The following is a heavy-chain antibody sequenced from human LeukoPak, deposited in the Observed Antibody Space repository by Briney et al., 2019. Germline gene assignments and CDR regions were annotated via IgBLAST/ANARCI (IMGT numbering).Heavy chain of an antibody. CDR3: ARGSGQLGSDY. J-gene: IGHJ4*02. CDR1: GFTFSRYW. CDR2: IKQDGSDK. V-gene: IGHV3-7*01. D-gene: IGHD7-27*01. Sequence: GGSLRLSCAASGFTFSRYWMSWVRQAPGKGLECVANIKQDGSDKYYVDSAKGRFTISRDNAKNSLYLQMNSLRAEDTAVYYCARGSGQLGSDYWGQGTLVTVSS.